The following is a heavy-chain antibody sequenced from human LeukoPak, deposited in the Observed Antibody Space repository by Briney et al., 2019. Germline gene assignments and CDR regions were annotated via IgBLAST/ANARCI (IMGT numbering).Heavy chain of an antibody. CDR3: ARVHDILTGYAD. V-gene: IGHV4-61*02. J-gene: IGHJ4*02. Sequence: SQTLSLTCTDSGGSISSGSYYWSWIRQPAGKGLEWIGRIYTSGSTNYNPSLKSRVTISVDTSKNQFSLKLSSVTAADTAVYYCARVHDILTGYADWGQGTLVTVSS. CDR2: IYTSGST. D-gene: IGHD3-9*01. CDR1: GGSISSGSYY.